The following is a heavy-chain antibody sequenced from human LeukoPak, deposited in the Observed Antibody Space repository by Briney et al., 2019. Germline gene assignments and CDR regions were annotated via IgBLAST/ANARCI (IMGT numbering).Heavy chain of an antibody. CDR1: GYPFTGYY. J-gene: IGHJ6*02. D-gene: IGHD1-26*01. CDR2: IIPIFGTA. V-gene: IGHV1-69*13. Sequence: ASVKVSFKASGYPFTGYYLHWVRQAPGQGLEWMGGIIPIFGTANYAQKFQGRVTITADESTSTAYMELSSLRSEDTAVYYCARGGVGATSPYYYGMDVWGQGTTVTVSS. CDR3: ARGGVGATSPYYYGMDV.